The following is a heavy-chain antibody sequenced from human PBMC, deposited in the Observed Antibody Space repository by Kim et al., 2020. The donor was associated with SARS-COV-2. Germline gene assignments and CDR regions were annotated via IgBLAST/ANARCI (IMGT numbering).Heavy chain of an antibody. CDR2: ST. CDR3: ARGSFSFEY. J-gene: IGHJ4*02. V-gene: IGHV3-23*01. Sequence: STFYTDSVKGRFTISRDKSKNTLLLEMKSLRGDDTAVDYCARGSFSFEYWGQGTLVTVSS. D-gene: IGHD3-16*02.